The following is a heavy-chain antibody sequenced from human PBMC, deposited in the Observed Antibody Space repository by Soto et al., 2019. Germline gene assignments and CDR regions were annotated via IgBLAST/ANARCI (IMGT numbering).Heavy chain of an antibody. CDR1: GFTFSRYW. CDR3: ARGWIGDLNDAFDI. D-gene: IGHD2-2*03. J-gene: IGHJ3*02. Sequence: EVQVLVSGGGLVQPGRSLRLTCAGSGFTFSRYWMHWVRQAPGKGLVWVSRINIYGSSTDYADSVKGRFTISRDNAKNTLYLQMNSLRVEDTAVYYCARGWIGDLNDAFDIWGQGTMVTVSS. CDR2: INIYGSST. V-gene: IGHV3-74*02.